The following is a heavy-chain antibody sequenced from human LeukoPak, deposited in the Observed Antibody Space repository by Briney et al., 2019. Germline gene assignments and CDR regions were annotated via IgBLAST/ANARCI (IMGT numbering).Heavy chain of an antibody. Sequence: QPGGSLRLSCAASGFTFSTFAMIWVRQPPGKGLEWVSSIFPSGGEIHYADSVRGRFTISRDNSKSTLSLQMNSLRAEDTAVYYCAKGPLLGDYWGQGTLVTVSS. V-gene: IGHV3-23*01. CDR2: IFPSGGEI. CDR1: GFTFSTFA. D-gene: IGHD3-16*01. J-gene: IGHJ4*02. CDR3: AKGPLLGDY.